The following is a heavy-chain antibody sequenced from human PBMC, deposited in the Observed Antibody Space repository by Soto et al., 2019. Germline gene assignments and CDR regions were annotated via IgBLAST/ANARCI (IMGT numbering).Heavy chain of an antibody. V-gene: IGHV3-23*01. D-gene: IGHD3-22*01. CDR3: AKAHYDSSGYSLALDY. Sequence: GGSLRLSCAASGFTFSSYGMSWVRQAPGKGLEWVSAISGSGGSTSYADSVKGRLTISRDNSKNTRYLQMNSLRAEDTAVYYCAKAHYDSSGYSLALDYWGQGTLVNVPS. J-gene: IGHJ4*02. CDR2: ISGSGGST. CDR1: GFTFSSYG.